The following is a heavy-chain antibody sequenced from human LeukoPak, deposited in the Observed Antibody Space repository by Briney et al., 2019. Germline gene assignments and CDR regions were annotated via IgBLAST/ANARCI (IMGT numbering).Heavy chain of an antibody. V-gene: IGHV3-23*01. Sequence: GGSLRLSCAASGFTFSSYAMSWVRQAPGKGLEWVSAISGSGGSTYYADSVKGRFTISRDNSKNTLYLQMNSLRAEDTAVYYCAKGLRSPDSSGYYTLIYFDYWGQGTLVTVSS. D-gene: IGHD3-22*01. CDR2: ISGSGGST. J-gene: IGHJ4*02. CDR3: AKGLRSPDSSGYYTLIYFDY. CDR1: GFTFSSYA.